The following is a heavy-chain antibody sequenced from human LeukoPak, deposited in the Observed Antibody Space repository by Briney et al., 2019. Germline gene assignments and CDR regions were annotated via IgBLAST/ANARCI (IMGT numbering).Heavy chain of an antibody. CDR1: GGSFSGYY. CDR3: ARQNWFLLDY. J-gene: IGHJ4*02. D-gene: IGHD3-9*01. V-gene: IGHV4-34*01. CDR2: INHSGSN. Sequence: SETLSLTCALYGGSFSGYYWGWIRQPPGNGLEWIWEINHSGSNNYHPSLKSRAPISVDTSKNQFSLKLRSVTAADTAVYYSARQNWFLLDYWGQGTLVTVSS.